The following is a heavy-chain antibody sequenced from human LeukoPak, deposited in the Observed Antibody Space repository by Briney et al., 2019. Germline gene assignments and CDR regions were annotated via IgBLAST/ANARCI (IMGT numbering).Heavy chain of an antibody. J-gene: IGHJ4*02. Sequence: GGSLRLSCAASGFTFSSYGMHWVRQAPGKGLEWVAFIWYDGSNKYYADSVKGRFTISRDNSKNTLYLQMNSLRAEDTAVYYCAKVAAAGSGYFDYWGQGTLVTVSS. CDR3: AKVAAAGSGYFDY. CDR1: GFTFSSYG. V-gene: IGHV3-30*02. D-gene: IGHD6-13*01. CDR2: IWYDGSNK.